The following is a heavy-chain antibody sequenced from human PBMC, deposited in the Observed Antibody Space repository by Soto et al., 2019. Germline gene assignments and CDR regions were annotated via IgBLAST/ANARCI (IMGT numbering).Heavy chain of an antibody. V-gene: IGHV1-69*02. CDR1: GDTFSFYT. Sequence: QVQLVQSGAELKKPGSSVKVSCKASGDTFSFYTINWVRQAPGLGLEWMGRVNPIVSMSNYAQNFQGRVTMTADKSTSTAYMELRSLRSEDTAFYYCATSYGSGYRAFDYWGQGALVTVSS. CDR2: VNPIVSMS. CDR3: ATSYGSGYRAFDY. D-gene: IGHD3-10*01. J-gene: IGHJ4*02.